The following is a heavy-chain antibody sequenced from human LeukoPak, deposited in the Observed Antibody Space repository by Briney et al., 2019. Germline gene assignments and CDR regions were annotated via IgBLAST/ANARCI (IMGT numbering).Heavy chain of an antibody. CDR3: AKDHSSGYWGFDY. V-gene: IGHV3-23*01. D-gene: IGHD3-22*01. J-gene: IGHJ4*02. Sequence: PGGSLRLSCAASGFTFSSYGMSWVRQAPGKGLEWVSAISGSGGSTYYADSVKGRFTISRDNSKNTLYLQMNSLRAEDTAVYYCAKDHSSGYWGFDYWGQGTLVTVSS. CDR2: ISGSGGST. CDR1: GFTFSSYG.